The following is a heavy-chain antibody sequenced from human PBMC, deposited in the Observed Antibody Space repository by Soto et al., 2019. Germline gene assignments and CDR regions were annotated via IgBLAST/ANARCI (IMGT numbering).Heavy chain of an antibody. J-gene: IGHJ4*02. D-gene: IGHD1-1*01. V-gene: IGHV3-74*01. CDR3: TRGPRSTSTGTGAF. CDR1: GFTFSMYW. CDR2: INDDGIST. Sequence: GGSLRLSCAASGFTFSMYWMHWVRQVPGKGPEWVSRINDDGISTNYADSVKGRFTISRDNAKNTLYLQMNALRAEDTAVYYCTRGPRSTSTGTGAFWGQGTLVTVSS.